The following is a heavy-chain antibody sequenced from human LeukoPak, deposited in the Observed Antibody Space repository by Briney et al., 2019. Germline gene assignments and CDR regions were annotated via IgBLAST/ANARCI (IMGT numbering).Heavy chain of an antibody. Sequence: ASVKVSCKASGYTFTSYGISWVRQAPGQGLEWMGWISAYNGNTNYAQKLQGRVTMTTDTSTSTAYMELRSLRSDDTAVYYCARDHGGYYTAPGNYYYMDVWGKGTTVTVSS. D-gene: IGHD1-26*01. CDR3: ARDHGGYYTAPGNYYYMDV. J-gene: IGHJ6*03. CDR2: ISAYNGNT. CDR1: GYTFTSYG. V-gene: IGHV1-18*01.